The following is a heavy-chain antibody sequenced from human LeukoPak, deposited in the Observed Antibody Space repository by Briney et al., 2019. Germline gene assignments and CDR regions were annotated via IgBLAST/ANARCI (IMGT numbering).Heavy chain of an antibody. CDR2: ISGSGGST. CDR1: GFTFTSYA. Sequence: GGSLRLSCAASGFTFTSYAMNWVRQAPGKGLEWVSAISGSGGSTYYADSVKGRFTISRDNSKNTLYLQMNTLRAEDTAVYYCATGIENYGGSGYYSYFNHWGQGTLVTVSS. J-gene: IGHJ1*01. V-gene: IGHV3-23*01. D-gene: IGHD3-22*01. CDR3: ATGIENYGGSGYYSYFNH.